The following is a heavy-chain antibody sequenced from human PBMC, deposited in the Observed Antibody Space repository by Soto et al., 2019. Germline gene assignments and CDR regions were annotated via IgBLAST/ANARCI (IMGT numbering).Heavy chain of an antibody. CDR2: IWYDGSNK. CDR1: GFTFSSYG. CDR3: ARSYYYDSSGYYRSFFQH. D-gene: IGHD3-22*01. Sequence: QVQLVESGGGVVQPGRSLRLSCAASGFTFSSYGMHWVRQAPGKGLEWVAVIWYDGSNKYYADSVKGRFTISRDNSKNTLYLQMNSLRAEDTAVHYCARSYYYDSSGYYRSFFQHWGQGTLVTVSS. J-gene: IGHJ1*01. V-gene: IGHV3-33*01.